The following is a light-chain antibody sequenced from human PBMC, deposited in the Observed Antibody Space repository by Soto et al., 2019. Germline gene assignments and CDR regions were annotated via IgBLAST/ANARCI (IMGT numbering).Light chain of an antibody. CDR3: LVIFTGVGEV. CDR1: TGAVTSGHW. CDR2: DTD. V-gene: IGLV7-46*01. J-gene: IGLJ1*01. Sequence: QAVVTQEPSLTVSPGGTVTLTCDSSTGAVTSGHWPHWFKQKPGQAPRTLIYDTDNKHPWTPARFSGSLLGGKAALTLSGAQPEDEADYYCLVIFTGVGEVFGTGTKLTVL.